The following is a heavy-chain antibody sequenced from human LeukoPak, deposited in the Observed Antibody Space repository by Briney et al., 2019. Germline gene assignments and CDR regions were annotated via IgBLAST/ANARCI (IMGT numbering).Heavy chain of an antibody. J-gene: IGHJ6*02. CDR2: IYYSGST. D-gene: IGHD2-2*01. Sequence: GSLRLSCAASGFTFSTYAMSWIRQPPGKGLEWIGYIYYSGSTNYNPSLKSRVTISVDTSKNQFSLKLSSVTAADTAVYYCAREDRYQLYGMDVWGQGTTVTVSS. CDR1: GFTFSTYA. CDR3: AREDRYQLYGMDV. V-gene: IGHV4-59*01.